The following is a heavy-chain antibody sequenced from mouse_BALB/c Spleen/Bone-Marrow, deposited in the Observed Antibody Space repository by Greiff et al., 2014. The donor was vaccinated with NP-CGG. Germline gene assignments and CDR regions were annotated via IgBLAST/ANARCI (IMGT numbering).Heavy chain of an antibody. CDR3: SREPSNWGYY. J-gene: IGHJ2*01. Sequence: QVQLQQSGAELARPGASVKLSCKTSGYTFTTYWMQWVKQRPGQGLEWIGAIYPGEGDTRYTQKFKGKATLTADRSSSTAYIQLSNLTSEDSAVYYCSREPSNWGYYWGQGTTLTVSS. V-gene: IGHV1-87*01. CDR2: IYPGEGDT. CDR1: GYTFTTYW.